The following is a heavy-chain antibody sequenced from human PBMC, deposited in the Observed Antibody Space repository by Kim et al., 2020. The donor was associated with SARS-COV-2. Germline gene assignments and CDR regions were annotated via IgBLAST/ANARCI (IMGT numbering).Heavy chain of an antibody. CDR1: GFTFSSYW. J-gene: IGHJ4*02. CDR2: IKPDGGEK. CDR3: ARAPYYDSSGDFDF. Sequence: GGSLRLSCAASGFTFSSYWMTWVRQAPGMGLDWVANIKPDGGEKYYVDSVKGRFTISRDNAKNSLYLQMNSLRAEDTAVYYCARAPYYDSSGDFDFGGQGTLVSGSA. V-gene: IGHV3-7*01. D-gene: IGHD3-22*01.